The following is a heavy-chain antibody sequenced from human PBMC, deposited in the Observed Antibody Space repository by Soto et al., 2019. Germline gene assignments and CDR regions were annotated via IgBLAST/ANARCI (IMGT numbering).Heavy chain of an antibody. D-gene: IGHD6-19*01. CDR1: GFTFSSYG. CDR3: ARDRPPLAVAGTENFDY. V-gene: IGHV3-33*01. J-gene: IGHJ4*02. CDR2: IWYDGSNK. Sequence: GGSLRLSCAASGFTFSSYGMHWVRQAPGKGLEWVAVIWYDGSNKYYADSVKGRFTISRDNSKNTLYLQMNSLRAEDTAVYYCARDRPPLAVAGTENFDYWDQGTLVTVSS.